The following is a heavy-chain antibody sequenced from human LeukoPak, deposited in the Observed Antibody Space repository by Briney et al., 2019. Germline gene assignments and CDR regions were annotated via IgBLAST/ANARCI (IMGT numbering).Heavy chain of an antibody. V-gene: IGHV3-23*01. CDR3: AKAHPSELLTNNWFDP. CDR1: GFTFSSYA. J-gene: IGHJ5*02. Sequence: GGSLRLSCAASGFTFSSYAMSWVRQAPGKGLEWVSAISGSGGSTYYADSVKGRFTISRDNSKNTLYLQMNSLRAEDTAVYYCAKAHPSELLTNNWFDPWGQGTLVTVSS. CDR2: ISGSGGST. D-gene: IGHD1-26*01.